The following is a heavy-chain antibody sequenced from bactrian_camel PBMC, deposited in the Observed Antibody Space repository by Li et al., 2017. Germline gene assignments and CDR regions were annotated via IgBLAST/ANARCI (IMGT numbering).Heavy chain of an antibody. CDR1: GLTTTLNS. V-gene: IGHV3S53*01. D-gene: IGHD2*01. CDR2: IDNDGST. Sequence: HVQLVESGGGSVQAGGSLTLSCSFSGLTTTLNSIAWFRQSPGKEREGVAVIDNDGSTIYADSVKGRPTISKDKDKEKGYLQMGSLKPEDTTMYYCAANFGPYYSGPYLARRANFGGQGTQVTVS. J-gene: IGHJ4*01.